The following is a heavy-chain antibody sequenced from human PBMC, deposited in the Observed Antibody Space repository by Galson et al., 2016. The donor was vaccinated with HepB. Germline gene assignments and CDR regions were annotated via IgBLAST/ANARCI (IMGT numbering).Heavy chain of an antibody. CDR1: GFTFSSYG. CDR2: IWYDGINK. V-gene: IGHV3-33*01. CDR3: ARDLGGSSCLDY. J-gene: IGHJ4*02. Sequence: SLRLSCAASGFTFSSYGMHWVRQAPGKGLEWMAVIWYDGINKYYGDSVQGRFTISRDNSRNTLYLQMNSLRAEDTAVYYCARDLGGSSCLDYWGQGTLATVSP. D-gene: IGHD6-6*01.